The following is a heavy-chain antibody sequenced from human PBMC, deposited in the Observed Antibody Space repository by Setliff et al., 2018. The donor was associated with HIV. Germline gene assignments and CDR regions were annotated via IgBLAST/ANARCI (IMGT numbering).Heavy chain of an antibody. V-gene: IGHV1-2*02. CDR1: GYTFTDYY. CDR2: INPNTGAT. D-gene: IGHD1-26*01. Sequence: ASVKVSCKASGYTFTDYYMHWVRQAPGQGLEWMGWINPNTGATNCAQTFQGRVTVTRDTSIRTAYMDLSSLRSDDTALYYCARGPVGGTVDYWGQGTLVTVSS. J-gene: IGHJ4*02. CDR3: ARGPVGGTVDY.